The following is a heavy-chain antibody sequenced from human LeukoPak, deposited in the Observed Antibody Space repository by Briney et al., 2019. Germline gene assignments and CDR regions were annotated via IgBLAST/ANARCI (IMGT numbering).Heavy chain of an antibody. CDR2: ISSTGGTT. D-gene: IGHD2-15*01. J-gene: IGHJ6*03. CDR3: AKNGDRGAYCTGGTCYPYFYYYMDV. V-gene: IGHV3-23*01. Sequence: GGTLRLSCATAGITFSSYGMSWVRKAPGKELEWVSSISSTGGTTYYADSVKGRFTISRDNSKNTLYLQMNSLRAEDTAIYYCAKNGDRGAYCTGGTCYPYFYYYMDVWGKGPRSPS. CDR1: GITFSSYG.